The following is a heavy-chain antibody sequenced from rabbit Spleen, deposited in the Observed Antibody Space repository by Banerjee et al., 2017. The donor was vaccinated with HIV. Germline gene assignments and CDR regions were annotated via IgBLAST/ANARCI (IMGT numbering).Heavy chain of an antibody. D-gene: IGHD8-1*01. V-gene: IGHV1S45*01. CDR2: INAVTGKA. CDR3: ARDPVIAGSAYYDL. Sequence: QEQLVESGGGLVQPEGSLTLTCKASGFSFSSGYDMCWVRQAPGKGLEWIACINAVTGKAVYASWAKGRFTFSKTSSTTVTLQMTSLTAADTATYFCARDPVIAGSAYYDLWGQGTLVTVS. J-gene: IGHJ4*01. CDR1: GFSFSSGYD.